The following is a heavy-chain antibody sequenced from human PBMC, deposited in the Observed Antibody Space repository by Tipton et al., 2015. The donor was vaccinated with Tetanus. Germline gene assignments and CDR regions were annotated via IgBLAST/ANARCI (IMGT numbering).Heavy chain of an antibody. J-gene: IGHJ4*02. V-gene: IGHV3-7*01. CDR3: ARLRVYCSTACYSREDY. CDR2: IKEDGSEM. D-gene: IGHD2/OR15-2a*01. CDR1: GFTFRSYW. Sequence: SLRLSCVAFGFTFRSYWMSWVRQAPGKGLEWVANIKEDGSEMYYADSVKGRFTISRDNARNSLSVHMNSLTAEDTAVYYCARLRVYCSTACYSREDYWGQGTLVTVSS.